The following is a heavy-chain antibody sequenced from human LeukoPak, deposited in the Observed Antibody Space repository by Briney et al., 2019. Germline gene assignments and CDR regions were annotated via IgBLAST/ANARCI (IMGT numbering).Heavy chain of an antibody. Sequence: SVKVSCKASGGTFSSYAISWVRQAPGQGLEWMGGIIPIFGAANYAQKFQGRVTITADESTSTAYMELRSLRSEDTAVYYCSRATGNSDHSPQEPIDLYFDLWGRGTLVTVSS. CDR1: GGTFSSYA. D-gene: IGHD4-23*01. V-gene: IGHV1-69*01. CDR2: IIPIFGAA. CDR3: SRATGNSDHSPQEPIDLYFDL. J-gene: IGHJ2*01.